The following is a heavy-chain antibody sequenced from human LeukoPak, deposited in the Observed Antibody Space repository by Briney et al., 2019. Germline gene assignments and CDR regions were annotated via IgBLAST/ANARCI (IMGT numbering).Heavy chain of an antibody. CDR3: ARDVDRYNALDY. D-gene: IGHD5-24*01. CDR1: GGSISSYY. Sequence: SETLSLTCTVSGGSISSYYWSWIRQPPGKGLEWVGYIYYSGSTNYNPSLKRGVTISVEKSKNQFSLKLSSVTAADTAVYYCARDVDRYNALDYWGQGTLVTVSS. V-gene: IGHV4-59*01. J-gene: IGHJ4*02. CDR2: IYYSGST.